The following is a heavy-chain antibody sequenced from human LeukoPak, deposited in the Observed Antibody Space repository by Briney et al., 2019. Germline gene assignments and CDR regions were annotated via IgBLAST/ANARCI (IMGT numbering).Heavy chain of an antibody. V-gene: IGHV4-39*01. J-gene: IGHJ5*02. CDR3: ARRRDCSSTSCYEYWFDP. CDR2: IYYSGST. CDR1: GGSISSSSYY. D-gene: IGHD2-2*01. Sequence: SETLSLTCTVSGGSISSSSYYWGWIRQPPGKGLEWIGIIYYSGSTYYNPSLKSRLTISVDTSKDQFSLKLSSVTATDTAVYYCARRRDCSSTSCYEYWFDPWGQGTLVTVSS.